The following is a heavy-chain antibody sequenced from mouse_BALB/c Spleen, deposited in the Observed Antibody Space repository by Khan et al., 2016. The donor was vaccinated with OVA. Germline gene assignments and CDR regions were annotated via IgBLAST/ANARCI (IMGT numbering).Heavy chain of an antibody. J-gene: IGHJ2*01. Sequence: QIQLVQSGPELVRPGESVKISCKGSGYTFTDYAMHWVKQSQAKGLEWIGVISVYYDDPNYTQKFKGKVTMTVDKSSSTAYMEIARLTADTSDIYYCERAGEWFRRGGGNTDYWGQGTTLTVSS. CDR1: GYTFTDYA. V-gene: IGHV1S137*01. CDR2: ISVYYDDP. D-gene: IGHD2-1*01. CDR3: ERAGEWFRRGGGNTDY.